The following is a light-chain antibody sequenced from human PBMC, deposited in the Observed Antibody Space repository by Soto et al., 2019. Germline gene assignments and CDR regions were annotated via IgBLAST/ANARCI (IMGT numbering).Light chain of an antibody. V-gene: IGKV2-30*01. CDR2: KVS. CDR3: MQSAPWPRT. J-gene: IGKJ2*01. CDR1: QSLVYSDGNTY. Sequence: DVVMTQSPLSLPVTLGQPASISCRSSQSLVYSDGNTYLNWFQQRPGQSPRRLIYKVSNQDSGVPDRISGSGSGTDFAMKISRVESEDVGVYYCMQSAPWPRTFGQGTKLEIK.